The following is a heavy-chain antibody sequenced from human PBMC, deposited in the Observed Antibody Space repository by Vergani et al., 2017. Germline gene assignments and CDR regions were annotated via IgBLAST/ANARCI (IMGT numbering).Heavy chain of an antibody. J-gene: IGHJ5*02. Sequence: QLQLQESGPGLVTPSETLSLTCTVSGGSISSSSYYWGWIRQPPGKGLEWIGSIYYSGSTYYNPSLKSRVTISVDTSKNQFSLKLSSVTAADTAVYYCARDAGIAAANNWFDPWGQGTLVTVSS. CDR3: ARDAGIAAANNWFDP. CDR2: IYYSGST. CDR1: GGSISSSSYY. V-gene: IGHV4-39*07. D-gene: IGHD6-13*01.